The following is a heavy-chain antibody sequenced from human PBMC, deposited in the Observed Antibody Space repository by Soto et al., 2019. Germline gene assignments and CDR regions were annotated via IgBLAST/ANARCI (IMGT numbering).Heavy chain of an antibody. V-gene: IGHV1-8*01. D-gene: IGHD2-2*01. J-gene: IGHJ3*02. CDR2: MNPNSGNT. CDR1: GYTFTSYD. Sequence: ASVKVSCKASGYTFTSYDIDWVRQATGQGLEWMGWMNPNSGNTGYAQKFQGRVTMTRNTSISTAYMELSSLRSEDTAVYYCARGRPSTSCWCDAFDIWGQGTMVTVS. CDR3: ARGRPSTSCWCDAFDI.